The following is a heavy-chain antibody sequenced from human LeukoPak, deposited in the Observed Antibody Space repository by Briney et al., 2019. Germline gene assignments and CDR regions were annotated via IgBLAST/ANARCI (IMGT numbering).Heavy chain of an antibody. V-gene: IGHV3-23*01. J-gene: IGHJ5*02. CDR2: ISGSGGST. CDR3: ARARNGGSFDP. CDR1: GFTFSSYV. D-gene: IGHD3-16*01. Sequence: GGSLRLSCAASGFTFSSYVMSWVRQAPGKGLEWVSSISGSGGSTYYADSVKGRFTISRENAKNSLYLQMNSLRAGDTAVYYCARARNGGSFDPWGQGTLVTVSS.